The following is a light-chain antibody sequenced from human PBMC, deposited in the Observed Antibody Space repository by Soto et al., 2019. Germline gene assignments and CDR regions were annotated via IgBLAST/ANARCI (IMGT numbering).Light chain of an antibody. CDR1: QSIGTW. CDR3: LQDYNYPWT. J-gene: IGKJ1*01. CDR2: DAS. V-gene: IGKV1-5*01. Sequence: DIQMTHSPSTLSASVGDRVTITCRASQSIGTWLAWYQQKPGKAPKLLIYDASSLESGVPSRFSGSGSGTDFTLTISSLQPEDFATYYCLQDYNYPWTFGQGTKVDIK.